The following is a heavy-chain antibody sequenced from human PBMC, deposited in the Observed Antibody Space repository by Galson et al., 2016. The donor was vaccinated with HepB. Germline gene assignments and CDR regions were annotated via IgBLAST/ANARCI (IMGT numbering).Heavy chain of an antibody. J-gene: IGHJ4*02. CDR1: GFTFSIYG. CDR3: AKKSPGKELSPPDY. CDR2: TSSDESVK. D-gene: IGHD1-26*01. Sequence: SLRLSCAASGFTFSIYGMHWIRQAPGKGLEWVATTSSDESVKHYADPVQGRFTISKDNFKNTLYLQMNSLRAEDTAVYYCAKKSPGKELSPPDYWGQGTLVTGSS. V-gene: IGHV3-30*18.